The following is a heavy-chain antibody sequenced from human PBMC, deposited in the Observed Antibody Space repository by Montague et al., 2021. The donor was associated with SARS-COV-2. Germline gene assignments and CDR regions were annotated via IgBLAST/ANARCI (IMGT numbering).Heavy chain of an antibody. CDR1: GFSLSSKGVC. CDR2: IDWDDAK. D-gene: IGHD1-7*01. V-gene: IGHV2-70*17. Sequence: PALVKPTQTLTLTCTFSGFSLSSKGVCVTWIRQPPGGALESLARIDWDDAKFYNTSLKARLAVSKGASETQVVLKVTDLDPADTATYFCARMECGTVSSEEIWGQGIKVTVSS. CDR3: ARMECGTVSSEEI. J-gene: IGHJ1*01.